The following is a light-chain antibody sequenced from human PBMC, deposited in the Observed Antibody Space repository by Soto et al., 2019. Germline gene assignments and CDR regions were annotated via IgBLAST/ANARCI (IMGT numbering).Light chain of an antibody. Sequence: EIVLTQSPASLSLSPGERATLCCRASQSVSSYLAWYQQKPGQAPRLLIYDASNRATGIPARFSGSGSGTDFTLTISRLEPEDFAVYYCQQRQSWPRTFGQGTKVDI. J-gene: IGKJ1*01. CDR3: QQRQSWPRT. V-gene: IGKV3-11*01. CDR2: DAS. CDR1: QSVSSY.